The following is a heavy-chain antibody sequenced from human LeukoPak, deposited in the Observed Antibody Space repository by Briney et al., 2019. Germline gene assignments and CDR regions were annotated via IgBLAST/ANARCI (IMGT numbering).Heavy chain of an antibody. CDR2: IRSKANSYAT. CDR1: GFTFSGSA. Sequence: GGSLRLSCAASGFTFSGSAMHWVRQASGKGLEWVGRIRSKANSYATAYAASVKGRFTISRDDSKNTAYLQMNSLKTEDTAVYYCTRLLQVKRYMDVWGKGTTVTVSS. D-gene: IGHD3-22*01. V-gene: IGHV3-73*01. CDR3: TRLLQVKRYMDV. J-gene: IGHJ6*03.